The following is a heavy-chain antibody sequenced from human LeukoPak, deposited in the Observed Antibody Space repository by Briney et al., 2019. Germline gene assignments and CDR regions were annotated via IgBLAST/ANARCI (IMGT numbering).Heavy chain of an antibody. J-gene: IGHJ4*02. CDR3: ARLSHSGHDLDY. D-gene: IGHD5-12*01. CDR1: RCSFTTYW. Sequence: GDSLKISCKGSRCSFTTYWIGWVRQMPGKGLEWMGIIYPGDSETRYSPSFQGQVTISGDKSISTAYLQWRSLKASDTAMYYCARLSHSGHDLDYWGQGTLVTVSS. CDR2: IYPGDSET. V-gene: IGHV5-51*01.